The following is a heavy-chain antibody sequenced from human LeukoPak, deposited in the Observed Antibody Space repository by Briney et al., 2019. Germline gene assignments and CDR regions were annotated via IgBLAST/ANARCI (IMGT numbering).Heavy chain of an antibody. D-gene: IGHD2-8*01. CDR1: GGSFGGYY. Sequence: SETLSLTCAVYGGSFGGYYWSWIRQPPGKWLERIGEINHSGSTNYNPSLKSRVTISVDTSKNQFSLKLSSVTAADTAVYYCAREGFCTNGVCLPPPSAFWFDPWGQGTLVTVSS. CDR3: AREGFCTNGVCLPPPSAFWFDP. V-gene: IGHV4-34*01. CDR2: INHSGST. J-gene: IGHJ5*02.